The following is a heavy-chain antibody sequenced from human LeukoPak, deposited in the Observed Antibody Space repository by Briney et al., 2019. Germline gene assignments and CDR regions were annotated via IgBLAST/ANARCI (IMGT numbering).Heavy chain of an antibody. V-gene: IGHV3-11*01. CDR2: ISSSASTI. D-gene: IGHD3-3*01. CDR1: GFTFSQYA. CDR3: ARGPFWSGYYDD. J-gene: IGHJ4*02. Sequence: GGSLRLSCAASGFTFSQYAIHWVRQAPGKGLEWVSYISSSASTIYYADSVKGRFTISRDNAKNSLYLQMNSLRAEDTAIYYCARGPFWSGYYDDWGQGTLVTVSS.